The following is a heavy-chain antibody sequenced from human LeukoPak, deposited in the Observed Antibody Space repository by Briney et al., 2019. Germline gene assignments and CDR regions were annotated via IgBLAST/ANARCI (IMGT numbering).Heavy chain of an antibody. CDR3: ARTVLSSFYWYFDL. CDR2: IYYSGST. D-gene: IGHD3-16*02. J-gene: IGHJ2*01. Sequence: SETLSLTCTVSGGSISSYHWSWIRQPPGKGLEWIGYIYYSGSTNYNPSLKSRVTISVDTSKNQFSLKVNSVTAADTAVYYCARTVLSSFYWYFDLWGRGTLVTVSS. V-gene: IGHV4-59*01. CDR1: GGSISSYH.